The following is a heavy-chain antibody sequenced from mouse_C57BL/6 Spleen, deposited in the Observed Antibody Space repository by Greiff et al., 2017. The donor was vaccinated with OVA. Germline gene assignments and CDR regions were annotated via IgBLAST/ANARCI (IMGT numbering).Heavy chain of an antibody. Sequence: QVQLQQPGAELVKPGASVKMSCKASGYTFTSYWITWVKQRPGQGLEWIGDIYPGSGSTNYNEKFKSKATLTVDTSSSTAYMQLSSLTSEDSAVYYCARPHDGYYVDWYFDVWGTGTTVTVSS. CDR2: IYPGSGST. D-gene: IGHD2-3*01. CDR1: GYTFTSYW. V-gene: IGHV1-55*01. J-gene: IGHJ1*03. CDR3: ARPHDGYYVDWYFDV.